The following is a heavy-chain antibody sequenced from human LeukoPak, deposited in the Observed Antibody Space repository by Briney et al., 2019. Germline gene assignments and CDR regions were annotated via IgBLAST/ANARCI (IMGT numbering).Heavy chain of an antibody. V-gene: IGHV4-59*01. CDR2: IYYSGST. J-gene: IGHJ5*02. Sequence: SETLSLTCTVSGGSISSYYWSWIRQPPGKGLEWIGYIYYSGSTNYNPSLKSRVTISVDTSKNHFSLKLSSVTAADTAVYYCARSYITMVRGVSWYDPWGQGTLVTVSS. CDR1: GGSISSYY. CDR3: ARSYITMVRGVSWYDP. D-gene: IGHD3-10*01.